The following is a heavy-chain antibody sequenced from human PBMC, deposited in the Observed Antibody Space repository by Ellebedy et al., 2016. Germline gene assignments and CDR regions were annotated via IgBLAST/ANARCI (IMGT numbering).Heavy chain of an antibody. CDR1: GYTFTSYG. V-gene: IGHV1-18*01. D-gene: IGHD3-10*01. CDR3: AKTSGWGYGEN. J-gene: IGHJ4*02. CDR2: ISAYNGNT. Sequence: ASVKVSXXASGYTFTSYGISWVRQAPGQGLEWMGWISAYNGNTNYAQKFQGRVSMTTDSSTHTAYMDLRSLRSDDTAMYYCAKTSGWGYGENWGQGTLVTVSS.